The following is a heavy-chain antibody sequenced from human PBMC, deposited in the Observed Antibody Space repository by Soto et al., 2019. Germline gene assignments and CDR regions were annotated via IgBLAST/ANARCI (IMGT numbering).Heavy chain of an antibody. D-gene: IGHD3-3*01. Sequence: QVQLVQSGAEVKKPGSSVKVSCKASGGTFSSYAISWVRQAPGQGLEWMGGIIPIFGTANYAQKFQGRVTITADESTSTAYMELSSLRSEDTAVYYCARERRPTIFGVVIKEYYYYYGMDVWGQGTTVTVSS. CDR1: GGTFSSYA. V-gene: IGHV1-69*01. J-gene: IGHJ6*02. CDR3: ARERRPTIFGVVIKEYYYYYGMDV. CDR2: IIPIFGTA.